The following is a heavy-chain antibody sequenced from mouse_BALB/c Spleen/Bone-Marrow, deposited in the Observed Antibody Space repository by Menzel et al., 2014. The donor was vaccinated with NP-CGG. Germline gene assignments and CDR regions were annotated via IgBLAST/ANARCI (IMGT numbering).Heavy chain of an antibody. CDR1: GYSFAGYT. D-gene: IGHD1-1*01. CDR3: AREGYGSSYGFAY. CDR2: INPYNGGS. V-gene: IGHV1-31*01. J-gene: IGHJ3*01. Sequence: VQLQRSGPELVKPGASMKISCKASGYSFAGYTMNWVKQSHGKNLEWIGLINPYNGGSSYNQKFKGKATLTVDKSSSTAYMELLSLTSEDSAVYYCAREGYGSSYGFAYWGQGTLVTVSA.